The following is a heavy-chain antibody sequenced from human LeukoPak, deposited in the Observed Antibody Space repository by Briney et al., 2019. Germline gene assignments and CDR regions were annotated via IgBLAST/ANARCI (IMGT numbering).Heavy chain of an antibody. D-gene: IGHD2-2*01. CDR3: ALSAIDSVVVPSA. Sequence: SETPSPTCAVYGVAFSGFYWSWIPQPPGKRLEWIGEINHSGSTHNNTSLKRRVTLSVDTSKNQCSPKLSSVTGADMAVYYRALSAIDSVVVPSACGQGTLVTVSS. CDR1: GVAFSGFY. J-gene: IGHJ5*02. CDR2: INHSGST. V-gene: IGHV4-34*01.